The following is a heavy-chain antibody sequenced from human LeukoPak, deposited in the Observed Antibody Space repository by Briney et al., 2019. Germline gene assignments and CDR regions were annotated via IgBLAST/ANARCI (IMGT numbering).Heavy chain of an antibody. CDR1: GGSISSYY. D-gene: IGHD2-15*01. J-gene: IGHJ6*02. Sequence: SETLSLTCTVSGGSISSYYWSWIRQPPGKGLEWIGYIYYSGSTNYNPSLKSRVTISVDTSKNQFSLKLSSVTAADTAVYYCARASGGSSWGYYYGMDVWGQGTLVTVSS. CDR3: ARASGGSSWGYYYGMDV. V-gene: IGHV4-59*01. CDR2: IYYSGST.